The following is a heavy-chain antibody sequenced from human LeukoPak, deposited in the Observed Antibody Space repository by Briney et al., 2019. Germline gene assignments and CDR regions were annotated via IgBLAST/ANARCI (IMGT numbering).Heavy chain of an antibody. D-gene: IGHD3-22*01. CDR3: ARGSGEKDYDSSGFDY. J-gene: IGHJ4*02. V-gene: IGHV1-2*02. CDR1: GYTFSGYY. Sequence: ASVKVSCKASGYTFSGYYLHWGRQAPGHGLEWMGWINPNNGGTNYAHNFQGRVTMTRDTSISTAYMQLSRVISDDTAVYYCARGSGEKDYDSSGFDYWGQGNLVTVSS. CDR2: INPNNGGT.